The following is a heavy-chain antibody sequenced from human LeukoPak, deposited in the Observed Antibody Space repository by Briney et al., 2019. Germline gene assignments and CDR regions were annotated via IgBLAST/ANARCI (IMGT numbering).Heavy chain of an antibody. Sequence: VASVKVPCKASGYTFTGYYMHWVRQAPGQGLEWMGWINPNSGGTNYAQKFQGRVTMTRDTSISTAYMELSRLRSDDTAVYYCARDRSTFYRGVGHWFDPWGQGTLVTVSS. D-gene: IGHD2/OR15-2a*01. CDR3: ARDRSTFYRGVGHWFDP. J-gene: IGHJ5*02. V-gene: IGHV1-2*02. CDR1: GYTFTGYY. CDR2: INPNSGGT.